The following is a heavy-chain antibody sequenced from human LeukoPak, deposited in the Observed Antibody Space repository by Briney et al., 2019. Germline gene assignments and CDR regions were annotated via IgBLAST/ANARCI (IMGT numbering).Heavy chain of an antibody. V-gene: IGHV1-69*13. CDR3: ASGLGGYSYGYLGAYYYYMDV. CDR2: IIPIFGTA. J-gene: IGHJ6*03. Sequence: ASVKVSCKVSGYTLTELPMHWVRQAPGKGLEWMGGIIPIFGTANYAQKFQGRVTITADESTSTAYMELSSLRSEDTAVYYCASGLGGYSYGYLGAYYYYMDVWGKGTTVTVSS. D-gene: IGHD5-18*01. CDR1: GYTLTELP.